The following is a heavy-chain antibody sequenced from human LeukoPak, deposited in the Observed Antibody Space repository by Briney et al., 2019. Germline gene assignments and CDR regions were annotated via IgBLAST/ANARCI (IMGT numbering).Heavy chain of an antibody. CDR3: AGKAYGDYAQNDY. D-gene: IGHD4-17*01. CDR1: GYTFTDYG. CDR2: ISGYNGDT. Sequence: ASVKVSCKASGYTFTDYGINWVRQAPGQGLEWMGWISGYNGDTKYAQRLQGRVTMTTDTSTSTAYMELRSPRSDDTAVYYCAGKAYGDYAQNDYWGQGTLVTVSS. J-gene: IGHJ4*02. V-gene: IGHV1-18*01.